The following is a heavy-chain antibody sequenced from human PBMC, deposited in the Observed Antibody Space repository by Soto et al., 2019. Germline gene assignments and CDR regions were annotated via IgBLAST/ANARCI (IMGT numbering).Heavy chain of an antibody. CDR3: ARELQGLYYFDY. J-gene: IGHJ4*02. CDR2: INGGNGNT. CDR1: EYTFTSYT. V-gene: IGHV1-3*01. D-gene: IGHD4-4*01. Sequence: ASVKVSCKASEYTFTSYTMHWVRQAPGQRLEWMGWINGGNGNTKYSQKFQGRVTITRDTSASTAYMELSSLRSDDTAVYYCARELQGLYYFDYWGQGTMVTVSS.